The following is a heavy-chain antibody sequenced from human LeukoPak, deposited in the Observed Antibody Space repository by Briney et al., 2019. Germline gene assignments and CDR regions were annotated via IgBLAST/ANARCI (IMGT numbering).Heavy chain of an antibody. D-gene: IGHD6-19*01. J-gene: IGHJ5*01. CDR1: GFTFSNYA. V-gene: IGHV3-30*14. CDR3: VRDSNGDS. CDR2: IAYDETNT. Sequence: GGSLRLFCAASGFTFSNYAMLWVRQAPGKGLEWVAVIAYDETNTRYSESVEGRFTISRDNSKSTLYLQMNSLRVDDTAIYYCVRDSNGDSWGQGTLVTVSS.